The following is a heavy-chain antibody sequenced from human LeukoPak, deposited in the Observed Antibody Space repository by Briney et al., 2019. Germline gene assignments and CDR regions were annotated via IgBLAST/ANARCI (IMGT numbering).Heavy chain of an antibody. Sequence: ASVKVSCKASGYTFTSYGISWVGQAPGQGLEWMGWISAYNGNTNYAQKLQGRVTMTTDTSTSTAYMELRSLRSDDTAVYYCARVEEGNPLPEEKVATIECVDYWGQGTLVTVSS. CDR2: ISAYNGNT. CDR3: ARVEEGNPLPEEKVATIECVDY. D-gene: IGHD5-12*01. CDR1: GYTFTSYG. J-gene: IGHJ4*02. V-gene: IGHV1-18*01.